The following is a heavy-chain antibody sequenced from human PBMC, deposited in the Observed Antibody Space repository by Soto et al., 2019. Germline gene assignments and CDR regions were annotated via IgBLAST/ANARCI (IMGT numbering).Heavy chain of an antibody. Sequence: GGSLRLSCAASGFSFNNAWMNWVRQAPGKGLEWVGRIKSKSDDGVTDYAAPVKGKFTISRDPSKITLYLQMNSLKTEDTAIYFCTTVIRNYWAYYYYGMDVWGQGTTVTVSS. CDR1: GFSFNNAW. V-gene: IGHV3-15*07. D-gene: IGHD1-7*01. CDR2: IKSKSDDGVT. CDR3: TTVIRNYWAYYYYGMDV. J-gene: IGHJ6*02.